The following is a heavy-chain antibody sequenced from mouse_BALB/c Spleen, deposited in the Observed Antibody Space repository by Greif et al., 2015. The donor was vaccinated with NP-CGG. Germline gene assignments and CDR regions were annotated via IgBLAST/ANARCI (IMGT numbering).Heavy chain of an antibody. J-gene: IGHJ4*01. Sequence: QVQLQQSGAELVKPGASVKLSCKASGYTFTSYYMYWVKQRPGQGLEWIGEINPSNGGTNFNEKFKSKATLTVDKSSSTAYMQLSSLTSEDSAVYYCTRSTMIYYYAMDYWGQGTSVTVSS. CDR1: GYTFTSYY. V-gene: IGHV1S81*02. CDR3: TRSTMIYYYAMDY. CDR2: INPSNGGT. D-gene: IGHD2-4*01.